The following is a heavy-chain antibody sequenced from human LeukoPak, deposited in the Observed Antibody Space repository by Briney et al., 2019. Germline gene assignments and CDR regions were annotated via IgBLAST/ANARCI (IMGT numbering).Heavy chain of an antibody. J-gene: IGHJ5*02. CDR1: GYTLTVLS. CDR3: ATPRRNMVRGVIITQGPFDP. V-gene: IGHV1-24*01. CDR2: FDPEDGET. D-gene: IGHD3-10*01. Sequence: ASVKVSCKVSGYTLTVLSMHWVRQAPGKGLEWMGGFDPEDGETIYAQKFQGRVTMTEDTSTDTAYMELSSLRSEDTAVYYCATPRRNMVRGVIITQGPFDPWGQGTLVTVSS.